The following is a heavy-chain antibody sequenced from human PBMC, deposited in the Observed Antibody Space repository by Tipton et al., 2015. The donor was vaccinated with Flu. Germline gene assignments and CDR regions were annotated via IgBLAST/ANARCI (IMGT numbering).Heavy chain of an antibody. Sequence: TLSLTCTVSGYSISSGYYWGWTRQPPGKGLEWIGSICHSGSTYYNPSLKSRVTISVDTSKNQFSLKLSSVTAADTAVYYCARDHPYDFWSGYAFDIWGQGTMVTVSS. CDR3: ARDHPYDFWSGYAFDI. D-gene: IGHD3-3*01. CDR2: ICHSGST. J-gene: IGHJ3*02. CDR1: GYSISSGYY. V-gene: IGHV4-38-2*02.